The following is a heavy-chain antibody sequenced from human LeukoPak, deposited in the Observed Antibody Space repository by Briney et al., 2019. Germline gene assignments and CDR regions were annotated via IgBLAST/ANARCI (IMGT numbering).Heavy chain of an antibody. V-gene: IGHV1-2*02. CDR1: GYGFSDYY. CDR2: INPNSGDN. J-gene: IGHJ4*02. Sequence: ASVKVSGKASGYGFSDYYMHWVRQAPGQGLEYMGWINPNSGDNSCAQKFQGRVSMTRDTSITTLYMELTSLRSDDTAVYFCARGGGIQSCGGKTCFRGFVYWGQGTLVTVSS. D-gene: IGHD2-21*01. CDR3: ARGGGIQSCGGKTCFRGFVY.